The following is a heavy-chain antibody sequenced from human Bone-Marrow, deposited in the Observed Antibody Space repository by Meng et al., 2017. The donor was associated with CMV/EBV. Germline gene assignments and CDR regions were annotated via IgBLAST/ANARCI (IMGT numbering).Heavy chain of an antibody. Sequence: SVKVSCKASGGTFSSYAISWVRQAPGQGLEWMGGIIPILGIENYAQKFQGRVTITADKSTSTAYMELSSLRSEDTAVYYCAGGHSSSWYQAYDYWGQGTLVTVSS. CDR3: AGGHSSSWYQAYDY. CDR1: GGTFSSYA. J-gene: IGHJ4*02. V-gene: IGHV1-69*10. D-gene: IGHD6-13*01. CDR2: IIPILGIE.